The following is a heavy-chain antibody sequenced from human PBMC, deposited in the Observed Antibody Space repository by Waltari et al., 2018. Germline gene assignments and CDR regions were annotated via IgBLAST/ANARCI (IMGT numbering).Heavy chain of an antibody. V-gene: IGHV4-4*07. CDR2: IHLNGGT. J-gene: IGHJ5*02. Sequence: QVQLQESGPGLVRPSETLSLTCTVSGDSISSSYWSWIRQPAGKGLEWIGRIHLNGGTDYNPSLTSRVALSLDTSKNQFSLKLSSVTPADTAVYYCARGPHISAEIYFDPWGQGTLVTVSS. CDR1: GDSISSSY. D-gene: IGHD6-13*01. CDR3: ARGPHISAEIYFDP.